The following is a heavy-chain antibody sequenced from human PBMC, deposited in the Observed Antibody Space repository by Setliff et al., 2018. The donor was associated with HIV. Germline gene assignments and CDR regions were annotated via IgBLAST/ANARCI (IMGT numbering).Heavy chain of an antibody. D-gene: IGHD6-13*01. CDR2: IHTSGST. Sequence: SETLSLTSSVSGGSISSDGYYWNWIRQAAGKGLEWIGRIHTSGSTNYNPSLKSRVTISADTSRDQSSLRLTSVSAADTAVYYCATGVPSSNWYGLAFDIWGQGTMVTVS. V-gene: IGHV4-61*02. CDR1: GGSISSDGYY. J-gene: IGHJ3*02. CDR3: ATGVPSSNWYGLAFDI.